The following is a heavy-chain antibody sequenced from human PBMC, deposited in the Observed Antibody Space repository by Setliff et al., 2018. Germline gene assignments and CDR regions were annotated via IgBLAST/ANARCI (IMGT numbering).Heavy chain of an antibody. Sequence: SETLSLTCTVSGGSISSYYWSWIRQPPGKGLEWIGYINCSGSTNYNPSLKSRVTISEDMSKNQFSLKVSSVTAADTAIYYCARHKSNGSGSYPSLYMDVWGKGIMVTVSS. J-gene: IGHJ6*03. CDR3: ARHKSNGSGSYPSLYMDV. CDR1: GGSISSYY. V-gene: IGHV4-59*01. CDR2: INCSGST. D-gene: IGHD3-10*01.